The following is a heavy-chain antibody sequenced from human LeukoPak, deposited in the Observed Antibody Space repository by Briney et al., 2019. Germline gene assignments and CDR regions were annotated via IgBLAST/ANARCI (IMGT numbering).Heavy chain of an antibody. CDR1: GFTFSSYS. J-gene: IGHJ6*03. CDR3: ARESGSSWYSQLYYYYMDV. CDR2: ISSSSSTI. D-gene: IGHD6-13*01. Sequence: GGSLRLSCAASGFTFSSYSMNWVRQAPGKGLEWVSYISSSSSTIYYADSVKGRFTISRDNAKNSLYLQMNSLRAEDTAVYYCARESGSSWYSQLYYYYMDVWGKGTTVTVSS. V-gene: IGHV3-48*01.